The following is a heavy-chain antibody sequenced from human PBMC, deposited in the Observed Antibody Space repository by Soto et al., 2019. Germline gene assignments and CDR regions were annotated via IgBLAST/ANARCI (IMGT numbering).Heavy chain of an antibody. D-gene: IGHD4-17*01. V-gene: IGHV3-74*01. CDR2: IKTDGSFS. CDR3: ARGFYGDPPALDY. J-gene: IGHJ4*02. CDR1: GFTFSSYY. Sequence: VQLVESGGGLVQPGGSLRLSCAASGFTFSSYYMHWVRQAPGKGLVWISRIKTDGSFSSYADSVKGRFTISRDNARNTCFLQMNSLSDDDTAVYYCARGFYGDPPALDYWGQGTLVSVSS.